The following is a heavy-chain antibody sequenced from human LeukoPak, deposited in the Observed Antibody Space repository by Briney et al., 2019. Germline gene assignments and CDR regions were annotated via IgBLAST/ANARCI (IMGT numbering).Heavy chain of an antibody. CDR1: GFTYSSYW. CDR3: ARVDGSGWAHFDY. CDR2: INGDERRT. V-gene: IGHV3-74*01. Sequence: GGSLSLTCASSGFTYSSYWRHWVRQAPGKGLVWVSLINGDERRTVYAESVHRRFTISGDNAMNTLYLQMNSLRAEDTAVYYCARVDGSGWAHFDYWGQGTL. D-gene: IGHD6-19*01. J-gene: IGHJ4*02.